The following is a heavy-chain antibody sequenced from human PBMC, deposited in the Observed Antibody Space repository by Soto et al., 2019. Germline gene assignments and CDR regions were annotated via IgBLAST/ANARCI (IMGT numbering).Heavy chain of an antibody. Sequence: SETLSLTCTVSGGSISSSSYYWGWIRQPPGKGLEWIGSIYYSGSTYYNPSLKSRVTISVDTSKNQFSLKLSSVTAADTAVYYCARQDYDILTGAPKGYYYFDYWGQGTLVTVSS. D-gene: IGHD3-9*01. J-gene: IGHJ4*02. CDR3: ARQDYDILTGAPKGYYYFDY. CDR2: IYYSGST. V-gene: IGHV4-39*01. CDR1: GGSISSSSYY.